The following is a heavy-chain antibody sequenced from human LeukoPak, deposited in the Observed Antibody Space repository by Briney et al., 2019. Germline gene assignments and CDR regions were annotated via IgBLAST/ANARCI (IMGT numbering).Heavy chain of an antibody. J-gene: IGHJ3*02. Sequence: AASVKVSCKASGGTFSSYAISWVRQAPGQGLEWMGGIIPIFGTANYAQKFQGRVTITADKSTCTAYMELSSLRSEDTAVYYCARDGGLSSSWYGKNAFDIWGQGTMVTVSS. CDR2: IIPIFGTA. V-gene: IGHV1-69*06. CDR3: ARDGGLSSSWYGKNAFDI. CDR1: GGTFSSYA. D-gene: IGHD6-13*01.